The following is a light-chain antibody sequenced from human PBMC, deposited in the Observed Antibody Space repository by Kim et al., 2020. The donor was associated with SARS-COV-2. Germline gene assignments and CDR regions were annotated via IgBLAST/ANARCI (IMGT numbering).Light chain of an antibody. V-gene: IGLV3-19*01. Sequence: SSELTQDPAVSVALGQTVRITCQGESLRSYYASWYQQKPGQAPVLVIYGKNNRPSGIPDRFSGSSSGNTASLTITGAQAEDEADYYCNSRDSSGNHPHVVFGGGTQLTVL. CDR2: GKN. CDR3: NSRDSSGNHPHVV. CDR1: SLRSYY. J-gene: IGLJ2*01.